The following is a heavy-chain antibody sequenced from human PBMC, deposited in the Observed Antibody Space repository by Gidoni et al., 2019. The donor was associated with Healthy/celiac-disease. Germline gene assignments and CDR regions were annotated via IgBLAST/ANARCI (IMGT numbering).Heavy chain of an antibody. CDR2: GST. D-gene: IGHD3-10*01. J-gene: IGHJ6*02. V-gene: IGHV3-23*01. CDR3: ADIWFGEAYGMDV. Sequence: GSTYYADSVKGRFTISRDNSKNTLYLQMNSLRAEDTAVYYCADIWFGEAYGMDVWGQGTTVTVS.